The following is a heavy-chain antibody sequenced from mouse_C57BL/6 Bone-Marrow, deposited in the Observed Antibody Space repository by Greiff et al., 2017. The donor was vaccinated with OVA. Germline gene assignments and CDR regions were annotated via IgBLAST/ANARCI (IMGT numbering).Heavy chain of an antibody. V-gene: IGHV1-76*01. CDR3: ARSRGRGYYFDY. CDR1: GYTFTDYY. D-gene: IGHD3-1*01. CDR2: IYPGSGNT. Sequence: QVQLQQSGAELVRPGASVKLSCKASGYTFTDYYINWVKQRPGQGLEWIARIYPGSGNTYYNEKFKGKATLTAEKSSSTAYMQLSSLTSEDSAVYFCARSRGRGYYFDYWGQGTTLTVSS. J-gene: IGHJ2*01.